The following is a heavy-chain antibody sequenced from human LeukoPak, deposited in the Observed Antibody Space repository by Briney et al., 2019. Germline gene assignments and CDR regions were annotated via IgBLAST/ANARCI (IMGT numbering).Heavy chain of an antibody. CDR1: GGSISSYY. Sequence: PSETLSLTCTVSGGSISSYYWSWIRQPPGKGLECIGYIYYSGSTNYNPSLKSRVTISVDTSKNQFSLKLSSVTAADTAVYYCARRPYSGSYDWFDPWGQGTLVTVSS. CDR2: IYYSGST. CDR3: ARRPYSGSYDWFDP. V-gene: IGHV4-59*01. J-gene: IGHJ5*02. D-gene: IGHD1-26*01.